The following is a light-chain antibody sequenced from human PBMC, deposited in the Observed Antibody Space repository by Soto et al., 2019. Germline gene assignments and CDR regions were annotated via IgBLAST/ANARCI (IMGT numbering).Light chain of an antibody. CDR1: QSVNIN. V-gene: IGKV3-15*01. CDR2: DAS. CDR3: QQYNNWPPVT. Sequence: EIVMTQSPATLSVSPGERATLSCRASQSVNINLAWYQQKPGQAPRLLIYDASTRATGVPARFSGSGSGTEFTLTISSLQSEDFALYYCQQYNNWPPVTFGQGTRLEIK. J-gene: IGKJ5*01.